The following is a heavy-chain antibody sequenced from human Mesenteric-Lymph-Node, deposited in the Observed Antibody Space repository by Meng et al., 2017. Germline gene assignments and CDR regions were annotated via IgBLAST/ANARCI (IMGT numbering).Heavy chain of an antibody. CDR2: IHSDGST. D-gene: IGHD3-10*01. Sequence: GESLKISCAASGFSFSSFWMTWVRQAPGKGLEWVSVIHSDGSTYYADSVKGRFTISRDNSKNTLYLQMNSLRAEDTAVYYCARGYGPGSYFSDYWGQGTLVTVSS. CDR3: ARGYGPGSYFSDY. CDR1: GFSFSSFW. V-gene: IGHV3-53*05. J-gene: IGHJ4*02.